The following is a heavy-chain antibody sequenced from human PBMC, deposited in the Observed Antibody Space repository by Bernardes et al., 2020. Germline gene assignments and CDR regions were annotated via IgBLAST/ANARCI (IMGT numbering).Heavy chain of an antibody. J-gene: IGHJ5*02. CDR3: TKANCGGDCPGYNWFDP. Sequence: GGSLRLSCVASGFTLSDAWMTWVRQAPGKGLEWVGRIKSKSDGGTTDYAAPVKGRFMISRDDSKNTLYLQMNSLKAEDTAVYYCTKANCGGDCPGYNWFDPWGHGTLVTVSS. CDR1: GFTLSDAW. CDR2: IKSKSDGGTT. V-gene: IGHV3-15*01. D-gene: IGHD2-21*01.